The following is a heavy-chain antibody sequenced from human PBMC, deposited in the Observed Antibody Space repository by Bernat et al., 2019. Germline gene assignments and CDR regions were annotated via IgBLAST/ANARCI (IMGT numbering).Heavy chain of an antibody. CDR1: RFTVSNND. CDR2: IYSGGST. J-gene: IGHJ6*02. V-gene: IGHV3-66*01. Sequence: EVQLVDGGGLVQPGGSLRLSCAASRFTVSNNDMSWVRQAPGKGLEWVSIIYSGGSTYYADSVKGRFTISRDNSKNTLYLQMNSLRAEDTAVYYCARDRRGTDSGGMDVWGQGTTVTVSS. CDR3: ARDRRGTDSGGMDV. D-gene: IGHD3-16*01.